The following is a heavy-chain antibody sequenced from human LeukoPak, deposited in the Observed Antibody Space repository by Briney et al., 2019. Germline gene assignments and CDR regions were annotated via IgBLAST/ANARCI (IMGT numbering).Heavy chain of an antibody. D-gene: IGHD2-2*01. CDR1: GFTFSSYV. J-gene: IGHJ5*02. V-gene: IGHV3-33*01. Sequence: GSLRLSCAASGFTFSSYVMHWVRQAPGKGLEWVAVIWYDGSNKYYADSVKGRFTISRDNSKNTLYLQMNSLRAEDTAVYYRARVGSGTSGYNWFDPWGQGTLVTVSS. CDR3: ARVGSGTSGYNWFDP. CDR2: IWYDGSNK.